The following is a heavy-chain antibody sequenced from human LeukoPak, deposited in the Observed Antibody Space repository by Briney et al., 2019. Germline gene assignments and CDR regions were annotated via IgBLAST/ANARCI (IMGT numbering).Heavy chain of an antibody. J-gene: IGHJ4*02. CDR1: GFTFSSYA. D-gene: IGHD3-10*01. V-gene: IGHV3-23*01. Sequence: GGSLRLSCAASGFTFSSYAMNWVRQAPGKGLEWVAGISSGDRTFHAESVKGRFTISRDKSKDTLYLQMNSLRAEDTAVYYCAKESPRGEYFFDYWGQGTLVTVSS. CDR2: ISSGDRT. CDR3: AKESPRGEYFFDY.